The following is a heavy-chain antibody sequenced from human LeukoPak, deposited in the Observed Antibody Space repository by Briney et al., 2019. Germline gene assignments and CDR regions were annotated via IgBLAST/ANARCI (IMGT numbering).Heavy chain of an antibody. Sequence: PSETLSLTCTVSGGSISSYYWSWIRQPPGKGLEWIGNIFYSGSTNYNPSLKTRVTISIDTSKNQFSLKLSSVTAADTAVYYCARERFCSGGSCYRRSNWFDPWGQGTLVTVSS. CDR1: GGSISSYY. D-gene: IGHD2-15*01. V-gene: IGHV4-59*12. CDR2: IFYSGST. CDR3: ARERFCSGGSCYRRSNWFDP. J-gene: IGHJ5*02.